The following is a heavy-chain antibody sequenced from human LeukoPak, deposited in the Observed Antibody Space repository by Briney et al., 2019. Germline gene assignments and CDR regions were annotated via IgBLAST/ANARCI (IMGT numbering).Heavy chain of an antibody. J-gene: IGHJ5*02. CDR3: ARVSSGYDLHWFDP. CDR1: GYTFTGYY. CDR2: INPNSGGT. V-gene: IGHV1-2*02. D-gene: IGHD5-12*01. Sequence: GASVKVSCKASGYTFTGYYMHWVRQAPGQGLEWMGWINPNSGGTNYAQKFQGRVTMTRDTSISTAYMELSRLRSDGTAVYYCARVSSGYDLHWFDPWGQGTLVTVSS.